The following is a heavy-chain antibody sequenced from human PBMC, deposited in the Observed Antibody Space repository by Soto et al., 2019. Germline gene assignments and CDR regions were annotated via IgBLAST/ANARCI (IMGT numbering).Heavy chain of an antibody. Sequence: PSETLSLTCTVSGGSISSYYWSWIRQPPGKGLEWIGYIYYSGSTNYNPSLKSRVTISVDTSKNQFSLKLSSVTAADRAVYYCARGRITIVRLVTSEYSYYGKAGGGQGMRVTV. V-gene: IGHV4-59*01. CDR2: IYYSGST. J-gene: IGHJ6*01. CDR3: ARGRITIVRLVTSEYSYYGKAG. D-gene: IGHD3-10*01. CDR1: GGSISSYY.